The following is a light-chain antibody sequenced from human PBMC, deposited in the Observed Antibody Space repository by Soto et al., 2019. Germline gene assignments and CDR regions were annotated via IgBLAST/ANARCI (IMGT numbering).Light chain of an antibody. Sequence: DIQMTQSPSSLSASVGDRVTITCRASQRISSYLNWYQQKPGKAPKLLIYAAPSLQSGVPSRSSGSGSGTDFTLTISSLQPEDFATYYCQQSYSIPYTFGQGTKVDIK. CDR3: QQSYSIPYT. CDR2: AAP. V-gene: IGKV1-39*01. J-gene: IGKJ2*01. CDR1: QRISSY.